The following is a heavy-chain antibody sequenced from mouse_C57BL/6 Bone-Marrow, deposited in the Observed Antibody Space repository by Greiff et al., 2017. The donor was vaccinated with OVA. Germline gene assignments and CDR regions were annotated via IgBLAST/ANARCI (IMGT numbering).Heavy chain of an antibody. D-gene: IGHD1-1*01. V-gene: IGHV1-82*01. Sequence: QVQLQQSGPELVKPGASVKISCKASGYAFSSSWMNWVKQRPGKGLEWIGRIYPGDGDTNYNGKFKGKATLTADKSSSTAYMQLSSLTSEDSAVYFCARWGYGSSYVAWFAYWGQGTLVTVSA. CDR2: IYPGDGDT. J-gene: IGHJ3*01. CDR3: ARWGYGSSYVAWFAY. CDR1: GYAFSSSW.